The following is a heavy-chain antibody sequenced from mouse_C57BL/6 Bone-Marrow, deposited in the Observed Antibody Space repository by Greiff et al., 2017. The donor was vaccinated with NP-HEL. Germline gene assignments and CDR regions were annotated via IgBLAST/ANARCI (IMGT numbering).Heavy chain of an antibody. D-gene: IGHD2-4*01. Sequence: QVQLQQSGPELVKPGGSVKLSCKASGYTFTSYDINWVKQRPGQGLEWIGWIYPRDGSTKYNEKFKGKATLTVDTSSSTAYMELHSLTSEDSAVYFCARGGYYDYGVFAYWGQGTLVTVSA. V-gene: IGHV1-85*01. CDR1: GYTFTSYD. CDR3: ARGGYYDYGVFAY. J-gene: IGHJ3*01. CDR2: IYPRDGST.